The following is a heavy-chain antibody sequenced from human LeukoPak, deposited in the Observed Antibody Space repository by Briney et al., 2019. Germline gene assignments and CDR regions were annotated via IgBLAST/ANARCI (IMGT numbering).Heavy chain of an antibody. CDR1: GFTFSNYW. CDR2: IKQDGSEK. V-gene: IGHV3-7*01. Sequence: GGSLRLSCAASGFTFSNYWMILVSQAPGQGLEWVANIKQDGSEKSYVDSVKGRFTISRDNAKNSLYLQMNSLRAEDTAVYYCARARTSGDEALAGNYWGQGTLVTVSS. CDR3: ARARTSGDEALAGNY. D-gene: IGHD6-19*01. J-gene: IGHJ4*02.